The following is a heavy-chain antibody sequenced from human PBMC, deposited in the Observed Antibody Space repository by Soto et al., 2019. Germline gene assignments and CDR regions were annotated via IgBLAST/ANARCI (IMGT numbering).Heavy chain of an antibody. Sequence: QFHLLQSGAEVKKPGASVKVSCTASGYTFTNFGIIWVRQAPGQGLEWMGWISAYNGNTNYAQKFKGRVTMTTGTSTSTAYMELRSLRSDDTAVYYCARGGTPIDYCGQGTLVTVSS. J-gene: IGHJ4*02. D-gene: IGHD3-16*01. V-gene: IGHV1-18*01. CDR2: ISAYNGNT. CDR3: ARGGTPIDY. CDR1: GYTFTNFG.